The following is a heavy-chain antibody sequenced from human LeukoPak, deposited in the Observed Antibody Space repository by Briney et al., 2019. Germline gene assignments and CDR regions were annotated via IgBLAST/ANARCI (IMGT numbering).Heavy chain of an antibody. CDR3: ARVKGDIVTNWFDP. D-gene: IGHD2-15*01. J-gene: IGHJ5*02. CDR1: GFTFSSYW. Sequence: PGGSLRLSCAASGFTFSSYWMSWVRQAPGKGLEWVANIKQDGSEKYYVDSVKGRFTISRDNAKNSLYLQMNSLRAEDTAVCYCARVKGDIVTNWFDPWGQGTLVTVSS. V-gene: IGHV3-7*01. CDR2: IKQDGSEK.